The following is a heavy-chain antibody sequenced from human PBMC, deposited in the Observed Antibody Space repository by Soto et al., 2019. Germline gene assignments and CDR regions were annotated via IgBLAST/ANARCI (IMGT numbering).Heavy chain of an antibody. CDR1: GDSVSSNSAA. D-gene: IGHD1-26*01. CDR2: TYYRSKWYN. Sequence: SQTLSLTCAISGDSVSSNSAAWNWIRQSPSRGLEWLGRTYYRSKWYNDYAVSVKSRITINPDTSKNQFSLQLNSVTPEDTAVYYCARGGSYLFFYYYYGMDVWGQETTVTVSS. CDR3: ARGGSYLFFYYYYGMDV. V-gene: IGHV6-1*01. J-gene: IGHJ6*02.